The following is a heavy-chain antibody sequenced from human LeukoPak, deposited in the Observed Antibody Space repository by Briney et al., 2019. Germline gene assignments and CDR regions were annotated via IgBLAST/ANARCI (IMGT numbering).Heavy chain of an antibody. Sequence: GGSLRLSCAASGFTFSSYEMNWVRQAPGKGLEWVSYISTSGSTTYYADSVKGRFTISRDNAKNSLYLQMNSLRAEDAAVYYCASDRPVVVAKKRFWYFDLWGRGTLVTVSS. CDR2: ISTSGSTT. J-gene: IGHJ2*01. D-gene: IGHD3-22*01. V-gene: IGHV3-48*03. CDR3: ASDRPVVVAKKRFWYFDL. CDR1: GFTFSSYE.